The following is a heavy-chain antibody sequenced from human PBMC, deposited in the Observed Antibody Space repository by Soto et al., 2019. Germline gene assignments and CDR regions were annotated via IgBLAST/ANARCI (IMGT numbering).Heavy chain of an antibody. J-gene: IGHJ5*02. CDR1: GGTFSSYA. D-gene: IGHD2-2*01. Sequence: GASVKVSCKASGGTFSSYAISWVRQAPGQGLEWMGWISAYNGNTNYAQKLQGRVTMTTDTSTSTAYMELRSLRSDDTAVYYCARDRGYCSSTSCSLTSWFDPWGQGTLVTVSS. CDR3: ARDRGYCSSTSCSLTSWFDP. V-gene: IGHV1-18*01. CDR2: ISAYNGNT.